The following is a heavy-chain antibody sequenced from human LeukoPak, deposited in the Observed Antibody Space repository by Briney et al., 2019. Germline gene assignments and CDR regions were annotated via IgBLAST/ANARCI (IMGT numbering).Heavy chain of an antibody. CDR1: GFTVSSNY. J-gene: IGHJ4*02. V-gene: IGHV3-66*04. CDR3: ARPYGDYYFDY. D-gene: IGHD4-17*01. CDR2: IYSGGST. Sequence: GGSLRLSCAASGFTVSSNYMSWVRQAPGKGLEWVSVIYSGGSTYYADSVKGRFTISRDNSKNTVYLQMNSLRAEDSAVYYCARPYGDYYFDYWGQGTLVTVSS.